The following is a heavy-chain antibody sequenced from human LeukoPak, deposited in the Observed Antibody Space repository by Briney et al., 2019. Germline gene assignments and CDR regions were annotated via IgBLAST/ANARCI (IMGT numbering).Heavy chain of an antibody. V-gene: IGHV4-4*07. CDR3: ARYQSGAFDI. Sequence: SETLSLTCTVSGGSISSSHWSWIRQPAGKGLEWIGRIYSSGSTNYNPSLKSRVTMSVDTSKDQFSLKLSPVTAANTAVYYCARYQSGAFDIWGQGTMVTVSS. J-gene: IGHJ3*02. CDR1: GGSISSSH. D-gene: IGHD2-2*01. CDR2: IYSSGST.